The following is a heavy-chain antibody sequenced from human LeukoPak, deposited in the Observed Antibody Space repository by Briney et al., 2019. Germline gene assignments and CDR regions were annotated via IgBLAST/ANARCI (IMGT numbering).Heavy chain of an antibody. J-gene: IGHJ4*02. D-gene: IGHD6-19*01. V-gene: IGHV4-39*01. CDR2: IFYRGST. CDR3: ARYRGAVAGNYFDY. CDR1: GGYISSLMYF. Sequence: SDTLSFTCSVSGGYISSLMYFWGWIRQPPEKGQEWIGSIFYRGSTYYHPPLQSRVTISVDTSKNQFSLKLSSGTATDTAVYYCARYRGAVAGNYFDYWGQGTLVTVSS.